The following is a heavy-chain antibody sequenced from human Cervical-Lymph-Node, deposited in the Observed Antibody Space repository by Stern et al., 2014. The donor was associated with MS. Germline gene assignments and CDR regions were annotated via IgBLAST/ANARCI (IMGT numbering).Heavy chain of an antibody. CDR3: ARGGNDCVWGSYRTLDY. V-gene: IGHV1-18*04. Sequence: QVQLVQSGAEVKKPGASVKVSCKASGYTFTSYGISWVRQAPGQGLEWMGWISAYNGNTNYAQKLQGTVTMTPDTSTSTAYIERRSLRSDSPAVYYCARGGNDCVWGSYRTLDYWGQGTLVTVSS. J-gene: IGHJ4*02. CDR2: ISAYNGNT. CDR1: GYTFTSYG. D-gene: IGHD3-16*02.